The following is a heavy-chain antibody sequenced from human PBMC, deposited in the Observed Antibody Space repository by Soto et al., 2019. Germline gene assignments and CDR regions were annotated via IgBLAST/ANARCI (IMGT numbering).Heavy chain of an antibody. CDR3: ARSAISPFGGLIGPFDY. V-gene: IGHV1-3*05. Sequence: QVQLVQSGAEEKKPGASVKVSCKASGYTFTAYAMHWVRQAPGQRLEWMGWINAGNGNTRYSQKFRTRVTITSDTSASTAHMELSSLRFEDTAVYYCARSAISPFGGLIGPFDYWGQGNLVAVSS. J-gene: IGHJ4*02. CDR1: GYTFTAYA. CDR2: INAGNGNT. D-gene: IGHD3-16*02.